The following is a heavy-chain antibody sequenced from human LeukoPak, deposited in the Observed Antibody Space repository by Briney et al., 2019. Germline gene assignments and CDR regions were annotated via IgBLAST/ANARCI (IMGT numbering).Heavy chain of an antibody. J-gene: IGHJ2*01. D-gene: IGHD6-6*01. CDR1: GFTFSSYA. Sequence: PGGSLRLSCAASGFTFSSYAMHWVRQAPGKGLEYVSAISSNGGSTYYANSVKGRFTISRDNSKNTLYLQMGSLRAEDMAVYYCARDWESSIVAWYFDLWGRGTLVTVSS. CDR3: ARDWESSIVAWYFDL. V-gene: IGHV3-64*01. CDR2: ISSNGGST.